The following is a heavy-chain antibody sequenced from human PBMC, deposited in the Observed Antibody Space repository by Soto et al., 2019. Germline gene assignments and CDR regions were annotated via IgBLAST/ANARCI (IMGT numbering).Heavy chain of an antibody. CDR3: ARGGGYAFDF. D-gene: IGHD5-12*01. CDR2: INTDTGAT. Sequence: QVQLVQSGGELRKPGASVKVSCKASGYTFTDNSITWVRQAPGQGLEWMGWINTDTGATRSTQKFQDRVTMTTDTSTSTSYLELTGIRSDDTAIYYCARGGGYAFDFWGQGTLVAVSS. V-gene: IGHV1-18*01. CDR1: GYTFTDNS. J-gene: IGHJ5*01.